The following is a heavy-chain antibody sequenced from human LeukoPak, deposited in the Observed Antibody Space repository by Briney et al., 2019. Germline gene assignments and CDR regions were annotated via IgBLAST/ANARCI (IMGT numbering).Heavy chain of an antibody. CDR1: GYTFTSYA. J-gene: IGHJ4*02. CDR2: INAGNGNT. CDR3: ARERVAWRIQLWYVGY. Sequence: GASVKVSCKASGYTFTSYAMHWVRQAPGQRLEWMGWINAGNGNTKYSQKFQGRVTITRDTSASTAYMELSSLRSEDTAVYYCARERVAWRIQLWYVGYWGQGTLVTVSS. D-gene: IGHD5-18*01. V-gene: IGHV1-3*01.